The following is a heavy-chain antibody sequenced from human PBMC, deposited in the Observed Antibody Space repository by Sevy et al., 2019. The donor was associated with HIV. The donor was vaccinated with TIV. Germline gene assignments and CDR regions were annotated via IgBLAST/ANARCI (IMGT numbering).Heavy chain of an antibody. J-gene: IGHJ6*02. V-gene: IGHV3-23*01. CDR3: VRVNSGSGVIIPNVYYGMDV. Sequence: GGSLRLSCAASGFTFSTYTMSWVRQAPGKGLEWVSAISGSAGSTYYADLVQGRFTISRDKSKNTLYLQMNSLRAEDTAVYYCVRVNSGSGVIIPNVYYGMDVWGQGTTVTVSS. CDR1: GFTFSTYT. CDR2: ISGSAGST. D-gene: IGHD3-3*01.